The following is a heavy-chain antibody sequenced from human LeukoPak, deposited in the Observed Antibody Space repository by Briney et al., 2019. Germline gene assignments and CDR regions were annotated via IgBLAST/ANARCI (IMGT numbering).Heavy chain of an antibody. J-gene: IGHJ3*02. CDR3: LGSSGWNTDAFDI. V-gene: IGHV3-64*01. Sequence: GGSLRLSCAASGFTFSSYAMHWVRQAPGKGLEYVSAISSNGGSTYYANSVKGRFTISRDNSKNTLYLQMNSLRAEDTAVYYCLGSSGWNTDAFDIWGQGTMVTVSS. CDR1: GFTFSSYA. D-gene: IGHD6-19*01. CDR2: ISSNGGST.